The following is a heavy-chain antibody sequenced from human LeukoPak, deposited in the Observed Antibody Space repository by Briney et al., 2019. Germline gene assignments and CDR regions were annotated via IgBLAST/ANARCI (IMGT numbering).Heavy chain of an antibody. D-gene: IGHD2-2*02. J-gene: IGHJ4*02. CDR3: AAILVVPAAIDY. V-gene: IGHV4-30-4*01. Sequence: SETLSLTCTVSGGSVSSANYYWSWIRQPPGKGLEWIGYIYCSGSTNYNPSLKSRVSISADTSKNQFTLKLNSVTAADTAVYYCAAILVVPAAIDYWGQGTLVTVSS. CDR1: GGSVSSANYY. CDR2: IYCSGST.